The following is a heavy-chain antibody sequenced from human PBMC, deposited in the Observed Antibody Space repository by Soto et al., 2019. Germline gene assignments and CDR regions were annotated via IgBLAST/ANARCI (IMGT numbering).Heavy chain of an antibody. CDR3: ASGGSSLNFDS. Sequence: TGGSLRLSCAASGFTFSSYAMHWVRQAPGKGLEWVAVISYDGSNKYYADSVKGRFTISRDNAKNTLYLQMNSLRAEDTAVYYCASGGSSLNFDSWGQGTLVTVSS. V-gene: IGHV3-30-3*01. J-gene: IGHJ4*02. CDR1: GFTFSSYA. CDR2: ISYDGSNK. D-gene: IGHD6-6*01.